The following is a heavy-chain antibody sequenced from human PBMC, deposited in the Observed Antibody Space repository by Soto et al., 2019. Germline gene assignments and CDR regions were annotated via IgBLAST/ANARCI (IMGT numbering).Heavy chain of an antibody. Sequence: GGSLRLSCAASGFTFSSYAMSWVRQAPGKGLEWVSAISGSGGSTYYADSVKGRFTISRDNSKNTLYLQMNSLRAEDTALYYCAKAWDFGVVTPYFDYWGQGTLVTVSS. J-gene: IGHJ4*02. D-gene: IGHD3-3*01. CDR1: GFTFSSYA. CDR2: ISGSGGST. CDR3: AKAWDFGVVTPYFDY. V-gene: IGHV3-23*01.